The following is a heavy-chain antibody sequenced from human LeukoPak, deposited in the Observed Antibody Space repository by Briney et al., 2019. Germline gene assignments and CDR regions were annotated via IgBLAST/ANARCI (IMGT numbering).Heavy chain of an antibody. J-gene: IGHJ4*02. V-gene: IGHV3-48*03. Sequence: GGSLRLSCAASGFTFSSYEMNWVRQAPGKGLEWVSYISSSGSPIYYADSVKGRSTISRDNVKNSLYLQMNSLRAEDTAVYYCAREGLSSLGDMAFDYWGQGTLVTVSS. CDR3: AREGLSSLGDMAFDY. D-gene: IGHD3-16*01. CDR2: ISSSGSPI. CDR1: GFTFSSYE.